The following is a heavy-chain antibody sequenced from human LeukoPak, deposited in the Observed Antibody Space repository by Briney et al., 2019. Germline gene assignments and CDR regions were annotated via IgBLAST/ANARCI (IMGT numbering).Heavy chain of an antibody. V-gene: IGHV4-59*08. CDR2: IYYSGRT. D-gene: IGHD3-10*02. CDR3: ARLLTSPYVSYGIDV. Sequence: SETLSLTCTVSGDSISTYYWSWIRQPPGKELEWIGYIYYSGRTNYNPSLKSRLTISVDTSKKQFSLKLSSVTAADTAVYYCARLLTSPYVSYGIDVWGHGTTATVSS. J-gene: IGHJ6*02. CDR1: GDSISTYY.